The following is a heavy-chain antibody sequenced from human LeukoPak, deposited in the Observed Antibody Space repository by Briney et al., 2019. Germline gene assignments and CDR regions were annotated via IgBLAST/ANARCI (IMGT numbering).Heavy chain of an antibody. CDR1: GFTFDRYT. Sequence: GGSLRLSCATSGFTFDRYTIHWVRQAPGKGLEWVSLAGWAGGTTYYSVSVRGRFTISRDSGKNSVYLQMNSLTTDDTAFYFCAKELDTMFFDYWGQGALVTVSS. CDR2: AGWAGGTT. J-gene: IGHJ4*02. CDR3: AKELDTMFFDY. D-gene: IGHD3-10*02. V-gene: IGHV3-43*01.